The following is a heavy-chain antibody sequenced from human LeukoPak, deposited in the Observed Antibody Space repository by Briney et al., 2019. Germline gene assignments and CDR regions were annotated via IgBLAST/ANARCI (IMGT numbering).Heavy chain of an antibody. CDR1: GGSISSSYW. J-gene: IGHJ4*02. CDR3: PSSSLTGDY. CDR2: NYHSGST. D-gene: IGHD1-14*01. V-gene: IGHV4-4*02. Sequence: SETLSLTCAVSGGSISSSYWWRLVRPPPGEGPGWVGENYHSGSTNHKPSPKSRVTTSVNNSKKQFSLKLSSVTAAAPALYYFPSSSLTGDYWGQGTLATVSP.